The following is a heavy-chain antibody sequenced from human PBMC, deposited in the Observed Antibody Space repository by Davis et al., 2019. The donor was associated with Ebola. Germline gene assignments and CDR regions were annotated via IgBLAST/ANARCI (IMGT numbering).Heavy chain of an antibody. CDR3: ARVAGRGYNYDYSSIGMDV. CDR2: THSDGRST. CDR1: AFTFSTYW. J-gene: IGHJ6*02. V-gene: IGHV3-74*01. D-gene: IGHD5-18*01. Sequence: PRGSLTSSCPASAFTFSTYWTYWVRQAPGKGLVWVSRTHSDGRSTTYAASVKGRFTIPKDNANNTLFLQMSSRRAEDTAVYYCARVAGRGYNYDYSSIGMDVWGQGTTVTVSS.